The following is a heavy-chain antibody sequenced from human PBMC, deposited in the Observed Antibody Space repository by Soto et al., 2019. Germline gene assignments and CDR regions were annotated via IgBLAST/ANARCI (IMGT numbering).Heavy chain of an antibody. CDR2: IIPIFGTA. J-gene: IGHJ6*02. D-gene: IGHD2-2*01. CDR3: ACHVPAAGYYYGMDV. V-gene: IGHV1-69*12. Sequence: QVQLVQSGAEVKKPGSSVKVSCQASGGTFSSYAISWVRQAPGQGLEWMGGIIPIFGTANYAQKFKDRVMITADESTSTAYIELSSLRSEDTAVYYCACHVPAAGYYYGMDVWGQGTTVTVSS. CDR1: GGTFSSYA.